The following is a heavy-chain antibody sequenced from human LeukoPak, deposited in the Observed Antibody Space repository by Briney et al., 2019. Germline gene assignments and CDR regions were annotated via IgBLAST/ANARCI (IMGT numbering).Heavy chain of an antibody. Sequence: GGSLRLSCAASGFTFSSFGMHWVRQAPGKGLEWVAVISYDGSNKYYADSVKGRFTISRDNSKNTLYLQMNSLRAEDTAVYYCAKDMGGGWYHQIDYWGQGTLVAVSS. CDR3: AKDMGGGWYHQIDY. CDR2: ISYDGSNK. CDR1: GFTFSSFG. V-gene: IGHV3-30*18. J-gene: IGHJ4*02. D-gene: IGHD6-19*01.